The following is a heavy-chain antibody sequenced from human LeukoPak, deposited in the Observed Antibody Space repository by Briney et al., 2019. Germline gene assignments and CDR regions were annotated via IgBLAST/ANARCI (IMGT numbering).Heavy chain of an antibody. CDR1: GGSISSGVYY. CDR3: ARGAEWDSAFDI. CDR2: IYYSGST. J-gene: IGHJ3*02. V-gene: IGHV4-31*09. Sequence: SETLSLTCTVSGGSISSGVYYWSWIRQHPGKGLEWIGYIYYSGSTYYNPSLKSRVTISVDRSKNQFSLKLSSVTAADTAGYYCARGAEWDSAFDIWGQGTMVTVSS. D-gene: IGHD1-26*01.